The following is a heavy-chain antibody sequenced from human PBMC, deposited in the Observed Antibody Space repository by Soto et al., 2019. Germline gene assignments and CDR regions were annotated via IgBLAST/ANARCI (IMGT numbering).Heavy chain of an antibody. CDR2: IIPIFGTA. CDR1: GGTFSSYA. Sequence: SSVKVSCKASGGTFSSYAISWVRQSPGQGLEWMGGIIPIFGTANYAQKFQGRVTITADESTSTAYMELSSLRSEDTAVYYCARLHRRGGRWRQLVYYDGMDVSRQGTT. V-gene: IGHV1-69*13. J-gene: IGHJ6*01. CDR3: ARLHRRGGRWRQLVYYDGMDV. D-gene: IGHD3-16*01.